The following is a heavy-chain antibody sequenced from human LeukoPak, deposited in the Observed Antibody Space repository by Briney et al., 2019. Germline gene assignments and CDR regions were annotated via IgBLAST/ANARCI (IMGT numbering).Heavy chain of an antibody. V-gene: IGHV3-7*01. CDR1: GFTFRDFW. D-gene: IGHD4-17*01. CDR3: ARGTTTTTIDYYDA. Sequence: GGSLRLSCAASGFTFRDFWMSWVRRAPGKGLEWVASIKPDGSETSCLDSVRGRFTISRDNAKNSLFLEMNNLRVEDTAFYYCARGTTTTTIDYYDAWGQGTLVTVSS. J-gene: IGHJ5*02. CDR2: IKPDGSET.